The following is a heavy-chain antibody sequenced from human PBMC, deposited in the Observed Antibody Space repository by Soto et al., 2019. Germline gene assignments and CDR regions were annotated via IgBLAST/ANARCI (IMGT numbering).Heavy chain of an antibody. V-gene: IGHV3-23*01. CDR1: GFIFEDFG. CDR3: EKNQGVELVKRATVDWFVP. D-gene: IGHD1-1*01. J-gene: IGHJ5*02. CDR2: ISGSGFKK. Sequence: PRRSLRLSCAASGFIFEDFGISWVRQSPGKGLEAISSISGSGFKKYYADSLKGRFTISRDNSKSTVYLELNNLRAEETAVYHCEKNQGVELVKRATVDWFVPWGPGPVVTVFS.